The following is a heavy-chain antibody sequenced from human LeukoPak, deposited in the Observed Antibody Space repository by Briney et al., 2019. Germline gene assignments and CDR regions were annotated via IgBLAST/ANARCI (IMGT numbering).Heavy chain of an antibody. D-gene: IGHD1-14*01. CDR3: AKASTVLKPIDS. CDR2: ISYDGSNK. V-gene: IGHV3-30*04. Sequence: GGSLRLSCAASGFTFSSYAMHWVRQAPGKGLEWVAVISYDGSNKYYADSVKGRFTISRDNSKNTLYLQMNSLRAGGTAIYYCAKASTVLKPIDSWGQGTLVTVSS. CDR1: GFTFSSYA. J-gene: IGHJ4*02.